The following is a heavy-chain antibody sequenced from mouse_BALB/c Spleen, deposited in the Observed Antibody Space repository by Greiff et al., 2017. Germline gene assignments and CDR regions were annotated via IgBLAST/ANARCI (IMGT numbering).Heavy chain of an antibody. CDR3: ARSGNWHFDY. D-gene: IGHD2-1*01. V-gene: IGHV1-69*02. J-gene: IGHJ2*01. CDR1: GYTFTSYW. Sequence: QVQLQQPGAELVKPGAPVKLSCKASGYTFTSYWMNWVKQRPGRGLEWIGRIDPSDSETHYNQKFKDKATLTVDKSSSTAYIQLSSLTSEDSAVYYCARSGNWHFDYWGQGTTLTVSS. CDR2: IDPSDSET.